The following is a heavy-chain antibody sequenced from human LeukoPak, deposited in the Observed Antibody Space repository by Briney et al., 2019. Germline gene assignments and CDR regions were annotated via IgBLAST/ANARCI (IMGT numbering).Heavy chain of an antibody. CDR3: AKRFYYDSSGYGAFDI. CDR2: ISVSGGTT. V-gene: IGHV3-23*01. Sequence: PGGSLTLSCAASGFTFSSYGMNWVRQAPGKGLEWVSAISVSGGTTNYADSVKGRFTISRDNSKNTLYLQMNSLRAEDTAVYYCAKRFYYDSSGYGAFDIWGRGTIDTVSS. J-gene: IGHJ3*02. CDR1: GFTFSSYG. D-gene: IGHD3-22*01.